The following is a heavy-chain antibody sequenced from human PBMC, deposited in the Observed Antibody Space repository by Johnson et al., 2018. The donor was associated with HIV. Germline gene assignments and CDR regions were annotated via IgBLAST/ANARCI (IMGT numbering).Heavy chain of an antibody. D-gene: IGHD3-16*02. CDR1: GFTFDDYA. CDR2: INWNGGST. Sequence: VQLVESGGVVVQPGGSLRLSCAASGFTFDDYAMHWVRQAPGKGLERVSGINWNGGSTYYADSAKGRFTVSRDNSKNTLHLQMNSVRAEDTACCYCAKGGPYDYVWGSYRPPDAFDIWGQGTMVTVSS. V-gene: IGHV3-43D*04. CDR3: AKGGPYDYVWGSYRPPDAFDI. J-gene: IGHJ3*02.